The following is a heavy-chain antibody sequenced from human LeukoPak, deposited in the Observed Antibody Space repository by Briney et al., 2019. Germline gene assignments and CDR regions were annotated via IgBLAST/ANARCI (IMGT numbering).Heavy chain of an antibody. CDR3: AGDAFGVDKSPF. Sequence: PGGSLRLSCAASGFTFSSYWMHWVRQAPGKGLVWVSRINSDGSTTSYADSVKGRFTISRDNAKNTLYLQMNSLRAEDTAVYYCAGDAFGVDKSPFWGQGTLVTVSS. J-gene: IGHJ4*02. CDR2: INSDGSTT. D-gene: IGHD3-3*01. V-gene: IGHV3-74*01. CDR1: GFTFSSYW.